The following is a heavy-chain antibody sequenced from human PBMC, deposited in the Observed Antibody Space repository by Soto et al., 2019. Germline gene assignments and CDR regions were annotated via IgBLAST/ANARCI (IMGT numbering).Heavy chain of an antibody. CDR3: ARHYCSSTSCYPVYYYYYGMDV. V-gene: IGHV4-4*02. D-gene: IGHD2-2*01. CDR2: IFHDGTA. J-gene: IGHJ6*02. CDR1: GVSISSGNW. Sequence: SETLSLTCAVSGVSISSGNWWTWVRQSPQGGLEYIGEIFHDGTANYYPSFQRRIAMSVDTSKNQISLRLASVTASDTAIYYCARHYCSSTSCYPVYYYYYGMDVWGQGTTVTVSS.